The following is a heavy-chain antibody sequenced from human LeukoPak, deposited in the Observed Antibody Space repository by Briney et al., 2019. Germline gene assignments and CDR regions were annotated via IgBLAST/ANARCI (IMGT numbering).Heavy chain of an antibody. CDR2: ISDDGGNT. CDR1: GLTLSNFG. D-gene: IGHD5-18*01. Sequence: GGSLRLSCTASGLTLSNFGMHWVRQAPGKGLEWVAVISDDGGNTFYADSVKGRFTISRDNSKNTLYLQLNSLRPEDTAVYYCAKDADTATIIYWYFDLWGRGTLVTVSS. J-gene: IGHJ2*01. V-gene: IGHV3-30*18. CDR3: AKDADTATIIYWYFDL.